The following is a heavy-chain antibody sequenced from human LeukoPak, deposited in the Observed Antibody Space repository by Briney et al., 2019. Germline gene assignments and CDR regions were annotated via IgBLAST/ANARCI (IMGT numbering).Heavy chain of an antibody. CDR2: INHSGST. V-gene: IGHV4-34*01. CDR1: GGSFSGYY. D-gene: IGHD6-13*01. CDR3: ARDKQQLALYYYYYMDV. J-gene: IGHJ6*03. Sequence: SETLSLTCAVYGGSFSGYYWSWIRQPPGKGLEWIGEINHSGSTNYNPSLKSRVTISVDTSKNQFSLKLSSVTAADTAVYYCARDKQQLALYYYYYMDVWGKGTTVTISS.